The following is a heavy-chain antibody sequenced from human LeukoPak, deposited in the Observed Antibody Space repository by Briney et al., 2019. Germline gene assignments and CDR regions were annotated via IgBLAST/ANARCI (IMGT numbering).Heavy chain of an antibody. V-gene: IGHV3-7*03. J-gene: IGHJ4*02. CDR2: IKHDGSEK. CDR3: ATPLDYFDRSDSHQGGD. Sequence: GGSLRLSCAASGFTFSRYWMTWVRQAPGKGLEWVANIKHDGSEKNYVDSVKGRFTISRDNAKNSLYLQMNSLRAEDTAVYYCATPLDYFDRSDSHQGGDWGQGTLVTVSS. D-gene: IGHD3-22*01. CDR1: GFTFSRYW.